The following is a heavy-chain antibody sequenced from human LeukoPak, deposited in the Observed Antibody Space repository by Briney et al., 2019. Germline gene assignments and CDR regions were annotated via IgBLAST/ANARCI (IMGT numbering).Heavy chain of an antibody. CDR3: ARRWNYGRNYYIDV. D-gene: IGHD1-7*01. CDR1: GGSFSNYY. CDR2: ISDSGRT. V-gene: IGHV4-34*01. J-gene: IGHJ6*03. Sequence: TSETLSLTCAVYGGSFSNYYWSWIRQPPGGGLEWIGEISDSGRTNYNPSLMSRVTVSVDTSKNQFSLRLTSVTATDTAVYYCARRWNYGRNYYIDVWGNGATVSVSS.